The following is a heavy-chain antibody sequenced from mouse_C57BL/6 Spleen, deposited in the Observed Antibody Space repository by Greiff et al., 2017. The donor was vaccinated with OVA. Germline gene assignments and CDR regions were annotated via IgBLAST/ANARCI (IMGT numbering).Heavy chain of an antibody. Sequence: EVKLMESGGGLVKPGGSLKLSCAASGFTFSDYGMHWVRQAPEKGLEWVAYISSGSSTLYYADTVKGRFTISRDNAKNTLFLQMTSLRSEDTAMYYCARPSPNHDGYSYWYFDVWGTGTTVTVSS. CDR1: GFTFSDYG. CDR3: ARPSPNHDGYSYWYFDV. J-gene: IGHJ1*03. CDR2: ISSGSSTL. D-gene: IGHD2-3*01. V-gene: IGHV5-17*01.